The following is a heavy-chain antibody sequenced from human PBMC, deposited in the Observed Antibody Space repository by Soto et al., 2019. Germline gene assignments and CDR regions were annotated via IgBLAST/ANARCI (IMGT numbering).Heavy chain of an antibody. CDR2: IYSGGST. CDR1: GFTVSSNY. J-gene: IGHJ6*03. D-gene: IGHD3-10*01. Sequence: GGSLRLSCAASGFTVSSNYMSWVRQAPGKGLEWVSVIYSGGSTYYADSVKGRFTISRDNSKNTLYLQMNSLRAEDTAVYYCARDMGYYYYYMDVWGKGNTVTVSS. V-gene: IGHV3-66*01. CDR3: ARDMGYYYYYMDV.